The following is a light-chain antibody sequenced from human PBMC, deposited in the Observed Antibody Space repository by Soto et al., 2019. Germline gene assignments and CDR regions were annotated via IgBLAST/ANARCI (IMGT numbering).Light chain of an antibody. Sequence: DIVMTQSPDSLAVSLGERATINCKSSQSVLYSSNNKNYLAWYQQKPGQPPKLLIYWASTRESGVPDRFSGSGSGTDLTHTISSLQAEDVAVYYCQQYYSTPRTFGQGTKVEIK. CDR1: QSVLYSSNNKNY. V-gene: IGKV4-1*01. CDR3: QQYYSTPRT. CDR2: WAS. J-gene: IGKJ1*01.